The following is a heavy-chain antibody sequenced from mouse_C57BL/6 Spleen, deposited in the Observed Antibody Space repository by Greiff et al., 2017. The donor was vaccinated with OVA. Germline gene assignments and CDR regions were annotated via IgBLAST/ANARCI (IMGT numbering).Heavy chain of an antibody. J-gene: IGHJ4*01. Sequence: VQLQQPGAELVKPGASVKLSCKASGYTFTSYWMHWVKQRPGQGLEWIGMIHPNSGSTNYNEKFKSKATLTVDKSSSTAYMQLSSLTSEDSAVYYCAREGTTDAMDYWGQGTSVTVSS. CDR1: GYTFTSYW. CDR3: AREGTTDAMDY. CDR2: IHPNSGST. D-gene: IGHD1-1*01. V-gene: IGHV1-64*01.